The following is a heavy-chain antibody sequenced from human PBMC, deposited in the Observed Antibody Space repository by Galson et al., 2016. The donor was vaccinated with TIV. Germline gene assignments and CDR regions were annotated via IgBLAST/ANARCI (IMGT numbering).Heavy chain of an antibody. Sequence: SLRLSCAASGFTFSSFGMHWVRQAPGKGLEWVALIRYDGSRTFYADSVRGRFTISRDDSKNTLYLQRDGLRRDDSGVYYCATGVVAHTHYFYGMDVWGQGTTVTVS. V-gene: IGHV3-30*02. CDR1: GFTFSSFG. CDR2: IRYDGSRT. D-gene: IGHD2-15*01. CDR3: ATGVVAHTHYFYGMDV. J-gene: IGHJ6*02.